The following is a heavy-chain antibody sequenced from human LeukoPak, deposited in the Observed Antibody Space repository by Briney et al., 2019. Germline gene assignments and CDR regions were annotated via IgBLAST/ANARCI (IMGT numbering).Heavy chain of an antibody. J-gene: IGHJ4*02. CDR1: GGSFSGYY. D-gene: IGHD3-10*01. Sequence: SETLSLTCAVYGGSFSGYYWSWIRQPPGKGLEWIGYIYYSGSTNSNPSLKSRVTISVDTSKNQFSLKLNSLTAADTAIYFCARQGFGSGTFDYWGLGTLVTVSS. V-gene: IGHV4-59*08. CDR3: ARQGFGSGTFDY. CDR2: IYYSGST.